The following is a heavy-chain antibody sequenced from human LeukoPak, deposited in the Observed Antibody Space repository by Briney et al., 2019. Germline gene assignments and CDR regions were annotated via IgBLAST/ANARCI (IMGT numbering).Heavy chain of an antibody. Sequence: PGGSLRLSCAASGFTFSSYAMSWVRQAPGKGLEWVSAISGSGGSTYYADSVKGRFTISRDNSKNTLYLQMNSLRAEDTAVYYCAKGRSAVLLWFGKFSWGQGTLVTVSS. V-gene: IGHV3-23*01. D-gene: IGHD3-10*01. CDR2: ISGSGGST. CDR1: GFTFSSYA. J-gene: IGHJ5*02. CDR3: AKGRSAVLLWFGKFS.